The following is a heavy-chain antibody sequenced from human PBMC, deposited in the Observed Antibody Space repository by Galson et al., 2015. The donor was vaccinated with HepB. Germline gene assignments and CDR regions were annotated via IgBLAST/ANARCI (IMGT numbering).Heavy chain of an antibody. CDR3: ARDHRDGYNQNWFDP. CDR2: ISSSSSYI. Sequence: SLRLSCAASGFTFSSYSMNWVRQAPGKGLEWVSSISSSSSYIYYADSVKGRFTISRDNAKNSLYLQMNSLRAEDTAVYYCARDHRDGYNQNWFDPWGQGTLVTVSS. V-gene: IGHV3-21*01. CDR1: GFTFSSYS. D-gene: IGHD5-24*01. J-gene: IGHJ5*02.